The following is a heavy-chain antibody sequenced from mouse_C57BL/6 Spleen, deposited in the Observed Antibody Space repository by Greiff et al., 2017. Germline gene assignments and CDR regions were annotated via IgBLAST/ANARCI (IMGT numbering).Heavy chain of an antibody. V-gene: IGHV1-64*01. J-gene: IGHJ2*01. Sequence: QVQLQQPGAELVKPGASVKLSCKASGYTFTSYWMHWVKQRPGQGLEWIGMIHPNSGSTNYNEKFKSKATLTVDKSSSTAYMQLSSLTSEDSAVYYCARRYDYYNYLDYWGQGTTLTVSS. D-gene: IGHD1-1*01. CDR2: IHPNSGST. CDR3: ARRYDYYNYLDY. CDR1: GYTFTSYW.